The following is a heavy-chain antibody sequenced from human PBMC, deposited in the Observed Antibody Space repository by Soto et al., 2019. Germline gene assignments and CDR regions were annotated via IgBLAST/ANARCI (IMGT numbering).Heavy chain of an antibody. J-gene: IGHJ6*02. V-gene: IGHV1-8*01. CDR2: MNPNSGNT. CDR1: GYTFTSYD. Sequence: ASVKVSCTASGYTFTSYDINWVRPATGQGLEWMGGMNPNSGNTGYAQKFQGRVTTTRNTSISTTYMELSSLRSEDTAVYYCARTPPYDFWSGTYGMDVGGQVTTVPLSS. D-gene: IGHD3-3*01. CDR3: ARTPPYDFWSGTYGMDV.